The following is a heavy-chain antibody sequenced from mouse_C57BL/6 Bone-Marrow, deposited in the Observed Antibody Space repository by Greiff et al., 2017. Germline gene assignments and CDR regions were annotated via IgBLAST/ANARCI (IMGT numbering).Heavy chain of an antibody. D-gene: IGHD2-2*01. V-gene: IGHV1-81*01. CDR3: ARGNGYGFAY. J-gene: IGHJ3*01. CDR2: IYPRSGNT. CDR1: GYTFTSYG. Sequence: VKLMESGAELARPGASVKLSCKASGYTFTSYGISWVKQRTGQGLEWIGEIYPRSGNTYYNEKFKGKATLTADKSSSTAYMELRSLTSEDSAVYFCARGNGYGFAYWGQGTLVTVSA.